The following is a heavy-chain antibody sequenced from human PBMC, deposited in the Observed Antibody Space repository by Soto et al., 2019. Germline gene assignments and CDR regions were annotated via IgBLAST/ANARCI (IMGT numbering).Heavy chain of an antibody. Sequence: QVHLEESGGGVVQPGRSLRLSCVASGFIFNTYGMHWVRQGPGKGLEWVAVISYDGTIKYYADSVKGRFTISRDNSKNTLFLQMNSLRAEDTAVYYCAKGPYSASGICENWGQGTLVTVSS. J-gene: IGHJ4*02. CDR2: ISYDGTIK. CDR1: GFIFNTYG. V-gene: IGHV3-30*18. CDR3: AKGPYSASGICEN. D-gene: IGHD3-10*01.